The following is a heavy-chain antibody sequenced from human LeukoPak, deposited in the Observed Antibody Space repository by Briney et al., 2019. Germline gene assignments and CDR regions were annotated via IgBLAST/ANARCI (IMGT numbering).Heavy chain of an antibody. CDR3: ARDSKQWLVDY. V-gene: IGHV4-31*03. J-gene: IGHJ4*02. CDR2: IYYSGST. Sequence: SQTLSLTCTVSGGSINSGGYYWSWIRQHPGTGLEWIGYIYYSGSTYYNPSLKSRVTISVDTSKNQFSLKLSSVTAADTAVYYCARDSKQWLVDYWGQGTLVTVSS. D-gene: IGHD6-19*01. CDR1: GGSINSGGYY.